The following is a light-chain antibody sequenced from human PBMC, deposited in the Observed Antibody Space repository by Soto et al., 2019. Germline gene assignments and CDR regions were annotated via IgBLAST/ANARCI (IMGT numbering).Light chain of an antibody. Sequence: EIVLTQSPGALSLSPGDRATLSCRPSQSVSSSYLAWYQQKPGQAPRLLIYGASSRATGIPDRFSGSGSGTDFTLTISRLEPEDFAVYYCQQYGNSPVTFGQGTKV. V-gene: IGKV3-20*01. J-gene: IGKJ1*01. CDR3: QQYGNSPVT. CDR1: QSVSSSY. CDR2: GAS.